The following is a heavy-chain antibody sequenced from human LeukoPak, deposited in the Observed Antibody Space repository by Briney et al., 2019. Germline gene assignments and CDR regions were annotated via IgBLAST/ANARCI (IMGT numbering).Heavy chain of an antibody. V-gene: IGHV4-4*07. Sequence: SETLSLTCTVSGVSISSYYWSWIRQPAGKGLEWIGRIHSSGSTNYNPSLKSRVTISRDTSKNHFSLKLSSVTAADTAVYYCARERFDLSYYYYMDVWGKGTAVTISS. CDR1: GVSISSYY. CDR2: IHSSGST. CDR3: ARERFDLSYYYYMDV. D-gene: IGHD3-10*01. J-gene: IGHJ6*03.